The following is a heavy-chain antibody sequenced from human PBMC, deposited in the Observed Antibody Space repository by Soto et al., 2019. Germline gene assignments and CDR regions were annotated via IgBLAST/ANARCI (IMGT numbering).Heavy chain of an antibody. D-gene: IGHD1-1*01. V-gene: IGHV3-64*01. J-gene: IGHJ4*02. Sequence: GGSLRLSCEASGFTLITYEMHWVRQAPGKGLEYVSAISSSGGRTYYANSVKGRFTISRDNAKHTLYLQMNSLRAEDTAVYYCARGASRNDGFYWGQGTLVTVSS. CDR3: ARGASRNDGFY. CDR1: GFTLITYE. CDR2: ISSSGGRT.